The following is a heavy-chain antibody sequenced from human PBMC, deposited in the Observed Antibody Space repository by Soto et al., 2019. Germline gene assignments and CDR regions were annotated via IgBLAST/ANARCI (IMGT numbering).Heavy chain of an antibody. CDR2: ISRSGRT. V-gene: IGHV4-34*01. CDR1: GGSLGGFH. CDR3: ARGRTAALIETRLFRVLFDL. Sequence: QVQLQQWGAGLLKPSETLSLTCAVSGGSLGGFHWSWIRQPPGKGLEWIGEISRSGRTNYDPSLKSRVTMSMDTSRNQVSLNLSSVTDADTAVYYCARGRTAALIETRLFRVLFDLWGHGNLVIVSS. J-gene: IGHJ4*01. D-gene: IGHD3-10*01.